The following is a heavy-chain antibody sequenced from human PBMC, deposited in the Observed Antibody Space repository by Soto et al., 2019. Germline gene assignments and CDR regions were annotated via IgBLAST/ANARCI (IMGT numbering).Heavy chain of an antibody. D-gene: IGHD6-13*01. J-gene: IGHJ4*02. CDR2: TYYRSKWYY. CDR1: GDSVSSNIAA. V-gene: IGHV6-1*01. Sequence: PSQTLSLTCAISGDSVSSNIAAWNWIRQSPSRGLEWLGRTYYRSKWYYDSAVSVRSRITIIPDTSKNQFSLRLNFVTPEVTAVFYCARASYEAATGSTRRFFDYWGQGTLVTVSS. CDR3: ARASYEAATGSTRRFFDY.